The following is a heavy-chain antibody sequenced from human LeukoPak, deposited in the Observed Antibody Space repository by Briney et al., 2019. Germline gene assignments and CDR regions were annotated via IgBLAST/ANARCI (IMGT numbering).Heavy chain of an antibody. CDR2: IYYSGST. Sequence: PSETLSLTCTVSGGSISSGGYYWSWIRQHPGKGLEWIGYIYYSGSTYYNPSLKSRVTISVDTSKNQFSLKLSSVTAADTAVYYCARDSDYGGNNYMDVWGKGTTVTVSS. D-gene: IGHD4-23*01. CDR1: GGSISSGGYY. J-gene: IGHJ6*03. V-gene: IGHV4-31*03. CDR3: ARDSDYGGNNYMDV.